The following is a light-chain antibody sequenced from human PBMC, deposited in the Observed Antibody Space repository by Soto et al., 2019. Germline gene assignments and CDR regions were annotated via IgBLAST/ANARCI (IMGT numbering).Light chain of an antibody. CDR1: QSVSSY. V-gene: IGKV3-11*01. CDR3: QQRSNWPRT. J-gene: IGKJ1*01. CDR2: DAS. Sequence: EIVLTQSPATLSLSPGDRATLSCRASQSVSSYLAWYQQKPGQAPRLLIYDASNRATGIPARFSASGSGTDFTLTISSLEPEDLAVYYCQQRSNWPRTFGQGTKVEIK.